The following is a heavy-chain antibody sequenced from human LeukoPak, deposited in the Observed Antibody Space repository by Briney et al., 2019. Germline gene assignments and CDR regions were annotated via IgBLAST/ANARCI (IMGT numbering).Heavy chain of an antibody. CDR1: GFTFSDYY. Sequence: GGSLRLSCAASGFTFSDYYMSWIRQAPGKGLEWVSYISSSGSTIYYADSVKGRFTISRDNAKNSLYLQMNSLRAEDTAVYYCARSHYDYVWGSYRFRKFDYWGQGTLVTVSS. J-gene: IGHJ4*02. CDR2: ISSSGSTI. V-gene: IGHV3-11*01. CDR3: ARSHYDYVWGSYRFRKFDY. D-gene: IGHD3-16*02.